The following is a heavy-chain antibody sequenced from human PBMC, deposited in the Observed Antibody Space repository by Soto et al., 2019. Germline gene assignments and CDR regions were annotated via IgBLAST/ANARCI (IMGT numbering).Heavy chain of an antibody. Sequence: GGSLRLSCAASGFTFSSYDMNWVRQAPGKGLEGVSAIGVYANTYYAHSVKGRFTISRDDSRNTVHLQLNTLRVDDTAVYYCARQSTVGSPGGYFDSWGQGTLVTVSS. CDR3: ARQSTVGSPGGYFDS. CDR1: GFTFSSYD. V-gene: IGHV3-23*01. D-gene: IGHD1-26*01. J-gene: IGHJ4*02. CDR2: IGVYANT.